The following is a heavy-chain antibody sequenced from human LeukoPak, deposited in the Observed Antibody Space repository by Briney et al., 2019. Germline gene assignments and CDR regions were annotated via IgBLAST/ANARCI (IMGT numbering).Heavy chain of an antibody. V-gene: IGHV3-30*02. CDR1: GFTFSSYG. CDR3: ARLEDIVVVVAARL. J-gene: IGHJ4*02. D-gene: IGHD2-15*01. CDR2: IRYDGSNK. Sequence: GGSLRLSCAASGFTFSSYGMHWVRQAPGKGLEWVAFIRYDGSNKYYADSVKGRFTISRDNSKNTLYLQMNSLRAEDTAVYYCARLEDIVVVVAARLWGQGTLVTVSS.